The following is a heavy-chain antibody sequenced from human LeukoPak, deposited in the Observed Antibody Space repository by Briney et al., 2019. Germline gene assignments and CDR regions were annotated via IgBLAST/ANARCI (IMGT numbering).Heavy chain of an antibody. CDR3: ARHEIMMGVRGVMFAWFDP. CDR2: IYYSGST. Sequence: SETLSLTCTVSGGSISSSSYYWGWIRQPPGKGLEWIGSIYYSGSTYYNPSLKSRVTISVDTSKNQFSLKLSSVTAADTAVYYCARHEIMMGVRGVMFAWFDPWGQGTLVTVSS. D-gene: IGHD3-10*01. CDR1: GGSISSSSYY. J-gene: IGHJ5*02. V-gene: IGHV4-39*01.